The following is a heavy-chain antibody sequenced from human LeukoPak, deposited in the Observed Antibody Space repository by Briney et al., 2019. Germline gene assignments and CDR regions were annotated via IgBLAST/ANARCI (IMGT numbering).Heavy chain of an antibody. V-gene: IGHV4-38-2*02. CDR1: GYSISSGYY. CDR3: ARDLLEWGSGSYRNYYYYYYMDV. CDR2: IYHSGST. J-gene: IGHJ6*03. Sequence: PSETLSLTCTVSGYSISSGYYWGWIRQPPGKGLEWIGSIYHSGSTYYNPSLKSRATISVDTSKNQFSLKLSSVTAADTAVYYCARDLLEWGSGSYRNYYYYYYMDVWGKGTTVTVSS. D-gene: IGHD3-10*01.